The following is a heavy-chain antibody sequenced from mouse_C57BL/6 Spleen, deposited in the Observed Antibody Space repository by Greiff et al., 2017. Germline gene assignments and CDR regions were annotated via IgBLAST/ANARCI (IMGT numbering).Heavy chain of an antibody. CDR2: IYPSDSET. CDR1: GYTFTSYW. J-gene: IGHJ1*03. D-gene: IGHD4-1*01. CDR3: ARSSNWDEGYFDV. V-gene: IGHV1-61*01. Sequence: VQLQQPGAELVRPGSSVKLSCKASGYTFTSYWMDWVKQRPGQGLEWIGNIYPSDSETHYNQKFKDKATLTVDKSSSTAYMQLSSLTSEDSAVYYCARSSNWDEGYFDVWGTGTTVTVSS.